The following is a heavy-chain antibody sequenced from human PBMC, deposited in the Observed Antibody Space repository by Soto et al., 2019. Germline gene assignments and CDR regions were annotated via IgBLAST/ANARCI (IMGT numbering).Heavy chain of an antibody. D-gene: IGHD2-15*01. CDR2: ISSSSTYI. CDR1: GFTFSTYI. CDR3: ARDQCSGGSCYSHAFDI. J-gene: IGHJ3*02. V-gene: IGHV3-21*01. Sequence: EVQLVESGGGLVKPGGSLRLSCAASGFTFSTYIMNWVRQAPGKGLEWVSSISSSSTYIYYADSVKGRFTISRDNAKNSLYLLVNSLRAEDTAVYYCARDQCSGGSCYSHAFDIWGQGKMVTVSS.